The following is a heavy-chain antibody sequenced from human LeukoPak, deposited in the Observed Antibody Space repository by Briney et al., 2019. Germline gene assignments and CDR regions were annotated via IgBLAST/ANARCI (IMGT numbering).Heavy chain of an antibody. J-gene: IGHJ4*02. CDR1: GASLSSNY. V-gene: IGHV4-4*09. CDR3: TSTRRAAVAGRFDS. Sequence: SETLSLTCNVSGASLSSNYWSWIRQPPGKGLEWIGYIYHSGNTNYSPSLESRVTMSVDESKNQFSLRVHFVSAADTAVYYCTSTRRAAVAGRFDSWGQGTLVTVSS. D-gene: IGHD6-19*01. CDR2: IYHSGNT.